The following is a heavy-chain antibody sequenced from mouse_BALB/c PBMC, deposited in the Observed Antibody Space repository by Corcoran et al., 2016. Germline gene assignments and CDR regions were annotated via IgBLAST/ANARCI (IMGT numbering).Heavy chain of an antibody. CDR2: INPSSGYT. J-gene: IGHJ1*01. CDR3: ASGNYDWYFDV. Sequence: QVQLQQSGAELARPGASVKMSCKASGYTFTSYTMHWVKQRPGQGLEWIGYINPSSGYTNYNQKFKDKATLTADKSSSTAYMQLSSLTSEDSAVYYCASGNYDWYFDVWGAGTTVTVSS. V-gene: IGHV1-4*01. D-gene: IGHD2-1*01. CDR1: GYTFTSYT.